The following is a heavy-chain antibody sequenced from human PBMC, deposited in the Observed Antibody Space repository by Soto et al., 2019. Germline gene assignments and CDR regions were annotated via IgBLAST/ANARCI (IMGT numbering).Heavy chain of an antibody. J-gene: IGHJ5*02. CDR2: ITSDGKSK. V-gene: IGHV3-74*01. Sequence: GGSLRLSCAASGSNFSNHWMHWVRQRPAEGLVWVSRITSDGKSKAYAESVKGRFAISRDNAKNTLYLQMNGLTAEDTAVYYCARESGDWPLNWFDPWGQGTLVTVSS. D-gene: IGHD2-21*02. CDR3: ARESGDWPLNWFDP. CDR1: GSNFSNHW.